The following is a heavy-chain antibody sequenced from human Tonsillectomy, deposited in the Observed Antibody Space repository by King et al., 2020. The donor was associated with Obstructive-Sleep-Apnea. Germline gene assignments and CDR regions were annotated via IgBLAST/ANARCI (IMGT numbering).Heavy chain of an antibody. J-gene: IGHJ6*02. D-gene: IGHD1-26*01. CDR3: ARNTEHYYYYGMDV. CDR1: GDSISSYY. CDR2: IDYSGST. Sequence: VQLQESGPGLVKPSETLSLTCTVSGDSISSYYWSWIRQPPGKGLEWIGYIDYSGSTKSIPSLKRRVTISVYTSKTQFSLTLSSVTAADTAVYYCARNTEHYYYYGMDVWGQGTTVTVSS. V-gene: IGHV4-59*08.